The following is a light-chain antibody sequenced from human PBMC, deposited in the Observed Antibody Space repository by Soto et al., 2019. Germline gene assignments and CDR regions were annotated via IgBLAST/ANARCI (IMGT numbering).Light chain of an antibody. V-gene: IGKV3-15*01. CDR1: QSVSISY. CDR2: GAS. CDR3: KQYKEWPPFT. J-gene: IGKJ5*01. Sequence: EIELTQPPGTLSLSPGERATLSCRASQSVSISYLAWYQQKPGQAPRLLILGASTRATGIPARFSGSGSGTEFTLSISSLQSEDFAVYYCKQYKEWPPFTFGQGPRLEIK.